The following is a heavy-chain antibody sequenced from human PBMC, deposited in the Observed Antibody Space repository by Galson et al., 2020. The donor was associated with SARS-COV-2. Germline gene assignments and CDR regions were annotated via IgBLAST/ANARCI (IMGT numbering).Heavy chain of an antibody. V-gene: IGHV4-34*01. J-gene: IGHJ6*03. CDR1: GGSFSAKS. Sequence: SETLSLTCAVFGGSFSAKSWSWIRHSPGQGLEWIGEINHSGSTNYKPSLKSRVTISIDTSKNQFYLRLSSVIAADAAVYYCARGAEDDVVVAGPLFFATYYSYYIDVWDKGTTVIVSS. D-gene: IGHD2-15*01. CDR3: ARGAEDDVVVAGPLFFATYYSYYIDV. CDR2: INHSGST.